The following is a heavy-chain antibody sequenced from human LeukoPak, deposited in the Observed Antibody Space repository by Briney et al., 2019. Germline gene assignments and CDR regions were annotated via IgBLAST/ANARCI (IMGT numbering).Heavy chain of an antibody. Sequence: PGGSLRLSCAASGFTFKNYAMSWVRQAPGKGLEWVSAISGSGGSTYYADSVKGRFTISRDNSKNTLYLQMNSLRAEDTAVYYCAKVVISSGWNFDYWGQGTLVTVSS. V-gene: IGHV3-23*01. CDR3: AKVVISSGWNFDY. D-gene: IGHD6-19*01. CDR1: GFTFKNYA. CDR2: ISGSGGST. J-gene: IGHJ4*02.